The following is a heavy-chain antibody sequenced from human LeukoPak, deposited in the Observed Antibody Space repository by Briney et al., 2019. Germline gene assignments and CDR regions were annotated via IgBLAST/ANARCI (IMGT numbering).Heavy chain of an antibody. CDR1: GGSISTSSYY. D-gene: IGHD3-22*01. CDR2: IYSGGTT. Sequence: PSETLSLTCTVSGGSISTSSYYWGWVRQPPGKGLEWIGTIYSGGTTYYNPSLKSRVTISVDTSKNHFSLQLRSVTAADTAVYYCARLVVFDSIGYPFDYWGQGALVTVSS. V-gene: IGHV4-39*01. CDR3: ARLVVFDSIGYPFDY. J-gene: IGHJ4*02.